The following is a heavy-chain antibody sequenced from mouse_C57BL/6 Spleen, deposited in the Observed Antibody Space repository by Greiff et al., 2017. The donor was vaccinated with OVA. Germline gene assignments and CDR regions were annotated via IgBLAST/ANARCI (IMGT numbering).Heavy chain of an antibody. D-gene: IGHD2-4*01. V-gene: IGHV5-4*01. Sequence: EVQLVESGGGLVKPGGSLKLSCAASGFTFSSYAMSWVRQTPEKRLEWVATISDGGSSTYYPDNVKGRFTISRDNAKNNRYLQMSHLKSEDTAMYYCARDDCDDAMDYWGQGTSVTVSS. J-gene: IGHJ4*01. CDR1: GFTFSSYA. CDR2: ISDGGSST. CDR3: ARDDCDDAMDY.